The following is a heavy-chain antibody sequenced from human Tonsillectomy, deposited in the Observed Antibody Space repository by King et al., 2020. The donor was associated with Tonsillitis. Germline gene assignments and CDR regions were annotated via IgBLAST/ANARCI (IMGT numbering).Heavy chain of an antibody. J-gene: IGHJ3*02. Sequence: VQLVESGGGLVKPGGSLRLSCAASGFTFSDYYMNWIRQAPGKGLEWVSYISSSSISTNYADSVKGRFTISRDNAKNSLYLQMNSLRAGDTAVYYCAGELSREASDALAIWGQGTMVTVPS. D-gene: IGHD5-24*01. CDR2: ISSSSIST. V-gene: IGHV3-11*05. CDR1: GFTFSDYY. CDR3: AGELSREASDALAI.